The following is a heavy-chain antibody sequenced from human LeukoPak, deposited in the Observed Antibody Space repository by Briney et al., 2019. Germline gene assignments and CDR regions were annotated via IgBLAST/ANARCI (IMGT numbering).Heavy chain of an antibody. CDR3: AREITYYYGSGNYGMDV. J-gene: IGHJ6*02. V-gene: IGHV3-74*01. CDR2: INSDGSST. Sequence: HAGGSLRLSCAASGFTFSSYWMHWVRQAPGKGLVWVSRINSDGSSTSYADSVKGRFTISRDNAKNTLYLQMNSLRAEDTAVYYCAREITYYYGSGNYGMDVWGQGTTVTVSS. D-gene: IGHD3-10*01. CDR1: GFTFSSYW.